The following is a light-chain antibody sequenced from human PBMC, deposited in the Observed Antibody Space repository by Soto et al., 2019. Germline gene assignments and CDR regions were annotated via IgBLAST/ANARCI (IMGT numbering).Light chain of an antibody. J-gene: IGKJ2*01. V-gene: IGKV1-39*01. CDR2: HAS. CDR3: QQAYSIPYT. Sequence: DIQMTQSPSSLSASVGDSVTITCRASQGVSGYFNWYQHRQGKAPKLLIYHASTLESGVPSHFSGSGAGTDFTLTISGLRPDDFATYYCQQAYSIPYTFGQGTKLEN. CDR1: QGVSGY.